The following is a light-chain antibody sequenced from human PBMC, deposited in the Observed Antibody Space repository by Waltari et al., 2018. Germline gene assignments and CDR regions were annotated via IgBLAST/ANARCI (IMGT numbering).Light chain of an antibody. Sequence: QLVLTQSPSASASLGASVKLTCTLSSGHSSNVIAWLQEQPGQGPRYLMKVNSDCSHSKGDEIPYRFSGSSAGAGRYLTISSLQSEDEADYYCQTGGHGTWVFGGGTKLTVL. V-gene: IGLV4-69*01. J-gene: IGLJ3*02. CDR1: SGHSSNV. CDR3: QTGGHGTWV. CDR2: VNSDCSH.